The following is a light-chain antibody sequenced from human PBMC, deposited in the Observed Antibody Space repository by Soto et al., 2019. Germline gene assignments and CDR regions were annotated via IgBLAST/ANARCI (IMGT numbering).Light chain of an antibody. Sequence: EIVLTQSPGTLSLSPGEKATLSCRASQSVSTNYLAWYQQKPGQAPRHLIYGASSRATGIPDRFSGSGSGTDFTLTINRLEPEDFAVYYCQHYDNSPLTFGGGTKVEIK. V-gene: IGKV3-20*01. CDR3: QHYDNSPLT. CDR2: GAS. CDR1: QSVSTNY. J-gene: IGKJ4*01.